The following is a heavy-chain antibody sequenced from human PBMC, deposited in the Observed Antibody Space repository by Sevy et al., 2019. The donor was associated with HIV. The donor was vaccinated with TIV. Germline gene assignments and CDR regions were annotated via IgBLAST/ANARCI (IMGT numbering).Heavy chain of an antibody. D-gene: IGHD1-1*01. CDR3: ARLGRNEGYLDY. CDR1: GDSISSGSYY. Sequence: SETLSLTCTVSGDSISSGSYYWGWIRQPPGKGLEWIGNIYYGGDTYYNPSLKSRVTISVDTSKNQFSLKMRSVTAADTAVYYCARLGRNEGYLDYWGQGTLVTVSS. J-gene: IGHJ4*02. CDR2: IYYGGDT. V-gene: IGHV4-39*01.